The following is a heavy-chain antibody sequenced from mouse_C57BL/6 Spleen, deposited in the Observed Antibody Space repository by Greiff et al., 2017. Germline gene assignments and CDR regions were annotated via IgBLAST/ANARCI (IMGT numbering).Heavy chain of an antibody. V-gene: IGHV1-55*01. CDR1: GYTFTSYW. CDR2: IYPGSGST. Sequence: QVQLKQPGAELVKPGASVKMSCKASGYTFTSYWITWVKQRPGQGLEWIGDIYPGSGSTNYNEKFKSKATLTVDTSSSTAYMQLSSLTSEDSAVYYCARRGTAQATWEWDYWGQGTTLTVSS. D-gene: IGHD3-2*02. J-gene: IGHJ2*01. CDR3: ARRGTAQATWEWDY.